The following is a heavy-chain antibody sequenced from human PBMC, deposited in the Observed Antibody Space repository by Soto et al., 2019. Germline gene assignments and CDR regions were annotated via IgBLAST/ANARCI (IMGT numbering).Heavy chain of an antibody. J-gene: IGHJ6*02. Sequence: LRLSCAASGFSLRDHYLAWIRQAPGKGLEWVSYISGSDATMYYGDPVKGRFTISRDSSKNSVFLQMNSLRGEDTAVYFCARGHYYGVDVWGQGTSVTVSS. V-gene: IGHV3-11*01. CDR3: ARGHYYGVDV. D-gene: IGHD3-10*01. CDR1: GFSLRDHY. CDR2: ISGSDATM.